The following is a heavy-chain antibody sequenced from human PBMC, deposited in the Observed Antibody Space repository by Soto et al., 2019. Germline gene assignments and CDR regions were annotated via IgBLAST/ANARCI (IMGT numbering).Heavy chain of an antibody. D-gene: IGHD1-1*01. CDR1: GGSISSYY. CDR2: IFYSGIT. V-gene: IGHV4-59*08. J-gene: IGHJ4*02. Sequence: SETLSLTCTVSGGSISSYYWGLIRQPPGKGLEWIGYIFYSGITNYNPSLESRVTISVGTSKNQFSLKVNSVTAADTAVYYCARHYPIGNNWNYFDYWGQGTLVTVSS. CDR3: ARHYPIGNNWNYFDY.